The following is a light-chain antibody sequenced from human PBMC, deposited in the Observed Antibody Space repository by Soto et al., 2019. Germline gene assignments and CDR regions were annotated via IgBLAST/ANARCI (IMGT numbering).Light chain of an antibody. CDR1: SSDVGSYNL. CDR2: EGS. V-gene: IGLV2-23*01. Sequence: QSALTQPASVSGSPGQSITISCTGTSSDVGSYNLVSWYQQHPGKAPKLMIYEGSKRPSGVSNRFSGSKSGNTASRTISGLQAEDESDYYCCSYAGSSTVFGGGTKVTVL. CDR3: CSYAGSSTV. J-gene: IGLJ2*01.